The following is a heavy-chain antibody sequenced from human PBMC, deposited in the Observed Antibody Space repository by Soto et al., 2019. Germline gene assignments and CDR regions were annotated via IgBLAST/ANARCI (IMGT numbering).Heavy chain of an antibody. CDR1: GGSFSGYY. CDR3: AKNGDYYGSGSYVNNWFDP. J-gene: IGHJ5*02. D-gene: IGHD3-10*01. V-gene: IGHV4-34*01. CDR2: INHSGST. Sequence: SETLSLTCAVYGGSFSGYYWSWIRQPPGKGLEWIGEINHSGSTNYNPSLKSRVTISVDTSKNQFSLKLSSVTAADTAVYYCAKNGDYYGSGSYVNNWFDPWGQGTLVTVSS.